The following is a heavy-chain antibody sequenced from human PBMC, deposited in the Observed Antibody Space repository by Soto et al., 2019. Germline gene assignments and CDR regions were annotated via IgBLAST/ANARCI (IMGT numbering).Heavy chain of an antibody. CDR2: IYHSGST. V-gene: IGHV4-30-2*01. Sequence: QLQLQESGSGLVKPSQTLSLTCAVSGGSISSGGYSWSWIRQPPGKGLEWIGYIYHSGSTYYNPSLKSRVTISVDRSKNQFSLKLSSVTAADTAVYYCARVNPRVHRSGWSYYFDYWGQGTLVTVSS. CDR1: GGSISSGGYS. CDR3: ARVNPRVHRSGWSYYFDY. J-gene: IGHJ4*02. D-gene: IGHD6-19*01.